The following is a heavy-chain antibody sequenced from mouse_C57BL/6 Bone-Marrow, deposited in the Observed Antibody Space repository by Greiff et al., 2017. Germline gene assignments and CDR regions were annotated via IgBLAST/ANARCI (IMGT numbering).Heavy chain of an antibody. CDR3: ARLGTTMDY. Sequence: EVQLVESGGGLVQPGGSLSLSCAASGFTFTDYYMSWVRQPPGKALEWLGFIRNKANGYTTEYTASVKGRFTISRNNSQSILYLQMNALRAEDSATYYCARLGTTMDYWGQGTSVTVSA. CDR2: IRNKANGYTT. V-gene: IGHV7-3*01. D-gene: IGHD2-3*01. CDR1: GFTFTDYY. J-gene: IGHJ4*01.